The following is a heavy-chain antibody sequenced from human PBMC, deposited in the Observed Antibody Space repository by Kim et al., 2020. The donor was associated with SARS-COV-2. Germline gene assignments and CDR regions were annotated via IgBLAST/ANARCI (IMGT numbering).Heavy chain of an antibody. V-gene: IGHV3-53*01. Sequence: GGSLRLSCAASGFTVSSNYMSWVRQAPGKGLEWVSVIYSGGSTYYADSVKGRFTISRDNSKNTLYLQMNSLRAEDTAVYYCASQKKVDILTGYYIPYYGMDVWGQGTTVTVSS. CDR1: GFTVSSNY. CDR2: IYSGGST. J-gene: IGHJ6*02. CDR3: ASQKKVDILTGYYIPYYGMDV. D-gene: IGHD3-9*01.